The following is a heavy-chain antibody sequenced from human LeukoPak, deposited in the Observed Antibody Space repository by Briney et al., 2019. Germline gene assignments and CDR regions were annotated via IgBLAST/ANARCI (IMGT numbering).Heavy chain of an antibody. D-gene: IGHD3-10*01. CDR2: IYYSGGT. V-gene: IGHV4-39*01. Sequence: PSETLSLTCTVSGGSISSSSYYWGWIRQPPGKGLEWIGSIYYSGGTYYNPSLKSRVTISVDTSKNQFSLKLSSVTAADTAVYYCARLGGYGSGSSIDYWGQGTLVTVSS. CDR3: ARLGGYGSGSSIDY. CDR1: GGSISSSSYY. J-gene: IGHJ4*02.